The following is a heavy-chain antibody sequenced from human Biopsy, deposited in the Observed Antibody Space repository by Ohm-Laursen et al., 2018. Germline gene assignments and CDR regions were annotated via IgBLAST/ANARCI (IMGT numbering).Heavy chain of an antibody. CDR1: GFTFSDYY. Sequence: SLRLSCAASGFTFSDYYMSWVRQAPGKGLEWISYITVSGASVYYTDSVKGRFTISRDNAKNSLYLQMNSLRAEDTAVYFCAISNPAPNYKWNDQDEALDFWGQGTMVTVSS. CDR3: AISNPAPNYKWNDQDEALDF. CDR2: ITVSGASV. V-gene: IGHV3-11*01. J-gene: IGHJ3*01. D-gene: IGHD1-20*01.